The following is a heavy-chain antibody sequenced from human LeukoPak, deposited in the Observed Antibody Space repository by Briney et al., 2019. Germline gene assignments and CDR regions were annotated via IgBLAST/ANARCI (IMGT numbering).Heavy chain of an antibody. Sequence: ASVKVSCKASGYTFTSYDINWVRQATGQGLERMGWMNPNSGNTGYAQKFQGRVTMTRNTSISTAYMELSSLRSEDTAVYYCASQASDVGAEGFNWFDPWGQGTLVTVSS. CDR2: MNPNSGNT. CDR3: ASQASDVGAEGFNWFDP. D-gene: IGHD1-26*01. J-gene: IGHJ5*02. V-gene: IGHV1-8*01. CDR1: GYTFTSYD.